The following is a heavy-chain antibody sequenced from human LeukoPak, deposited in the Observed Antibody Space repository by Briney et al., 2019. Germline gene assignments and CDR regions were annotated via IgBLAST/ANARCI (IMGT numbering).Heavy chain of an antibody. Sequence: GSLRLSCAASGFTFSTYGMSWVRQPPGKGLEWIGEINHSGSTNYNPSLKSRVTISVDTSKNQFSLKLSSVTAADTAVYYCARGRGSSGWRPYYGMDVWGQGTTVTVSS. CDR3: ARGRGSSGWRPYYGMDV. D-gene: IGHD6-19*01. J-gene: IGHJ6*02. CDR1: GFTFSTYG. V-gene: IGHV4-34*01. CDR2: INHSGST.